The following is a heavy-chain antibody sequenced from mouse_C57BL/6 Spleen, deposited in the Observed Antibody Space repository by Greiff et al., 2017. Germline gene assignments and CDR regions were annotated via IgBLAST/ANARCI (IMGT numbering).Heavy chain of an antibody. CDR1: GYTFTSYW. CDR2: IDPSDSYT. D-gene: IGHD1-1*02. Sequence: VQLQQPGAELVMPGASVKLSCKASGYTFTSYWMHWVKQRPGQGLEWIGEIDPSDSYTNYNQKFKGKSTLTVDKSSSTAYMQLSSLTCEDSAVYYCARNYPFDYWGQGTTLTVSS. J-gene: IGHJ2*01. V-gene: IGHV1-69*01. CDR3: ARNYPFDY.